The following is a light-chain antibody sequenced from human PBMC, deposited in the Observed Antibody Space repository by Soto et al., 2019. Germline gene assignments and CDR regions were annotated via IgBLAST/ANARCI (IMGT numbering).Light chain of an antibody. J-gene: IGKJ1*01. CDR2: DAS. CDR1: QSLTTW. CDR3: QQYHSYPWT. Sequence: DIQMTQSPSTLSASVGDRVTITCRASQSLTTWLAWYQQKPGKAPKVLIYDASSLQSGVPSRFSGSGSGTEFTLTIISLQPDDFATYYCQQYHSYPWTFGQGTKVEIK. V-gene: IGKV1-5*01.